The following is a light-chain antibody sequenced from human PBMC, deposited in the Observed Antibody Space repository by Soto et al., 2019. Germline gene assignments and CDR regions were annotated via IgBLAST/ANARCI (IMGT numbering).Light chain of an antibody. V-gene: IGKV1-5*03. Sequence: DIQMTQSPSTLSGSVGDRVTITSRASQTISSWLAWYQQKPGKAPKLLIYKASTLKRGVPSRFSGSGSGTEFTLTISSLQPDDFATYYCQDYNSYSEAFGQGTNVEL. CDR3: QDYNSYSEA. CDR2: KAS. CDR1: QTISSW. J-gene: IGKJ1*01.